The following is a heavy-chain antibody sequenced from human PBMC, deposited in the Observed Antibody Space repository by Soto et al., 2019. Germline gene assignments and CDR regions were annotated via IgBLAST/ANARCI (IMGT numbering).Heavy chain of an antibody. Sequence: KPSETLSLTCTVSGGSISSGGYYWSWIRQHPGKGLEWIGYIYYSGSTYYNPSLKSRVTISVDTSKNQFSLKLSSVTAADTAVYYCARDGPYDILTGYHRGGMDVWGQGTTVTVSS. CDR2: IYYSGST. V-gene: IGHV4-31*03. D-gene: IGHD3-9*01. CDR1: GGSISSGGYY. J-gene: IGHJ6*02. CDR3: ARDGPYDILTGYHRGGMDV.